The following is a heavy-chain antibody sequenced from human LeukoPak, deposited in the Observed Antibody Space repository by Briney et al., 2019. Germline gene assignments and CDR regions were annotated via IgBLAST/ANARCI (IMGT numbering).Heavy chain of an antibody. D-gene: IGHD6-6*01. CDR2: IYTSGTT. CDR3: ARGPVVGRDWEDSRIAARPGYYYYMDV. V-gene: IGHV4-61*02. Sequence: PSQTLSLTCTVSGGSVRRGNYYWTWIRQPAGSGLEWIGRIYTSGTTDYNPSLRTRVTISVDASRNQFSLNLSSVTAADTAVYYCARGPVVGRDWEDSRIAARPGYYYYMDVWGKGTTVTVSS. J-gene: IGHJ6*03. CDR1: GGSVRRGNYY.